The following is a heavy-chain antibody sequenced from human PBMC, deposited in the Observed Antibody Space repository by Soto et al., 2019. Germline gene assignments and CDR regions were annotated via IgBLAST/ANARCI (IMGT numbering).Heavy chain of an antibody. Sequence: QVQLVESGGGVVQPGRSLRLSCAASGFTFSSYAMHWVRQAPGKGLEWVAVISYDGSNKYYADSVKGRFTISRDNSKNTLYLQMNSRRAEDTAVYYCARGAPQMVVVVEGWFDPWGQGTLVTVSS. J-gene: IGHJ5*02. D-gene: IGHD2-15*01. CDR3: ARGAPQMVVVVEGWFDP. CDR2: ISYDGSNK. CDR1: GFTFSSYA. V-gene: IGHV3-30-3*01.